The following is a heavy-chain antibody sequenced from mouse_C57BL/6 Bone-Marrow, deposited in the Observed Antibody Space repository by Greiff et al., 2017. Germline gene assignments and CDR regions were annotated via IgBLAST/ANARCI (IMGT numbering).Heavy chain of an antibody. V-gene: IGHV1-59*01. CDR3: ARDITTVVAPFDY. Sequence: QVHVKQSGAELVRPGTSVKLSCKASGYTFTSYWMHWVKQRPGQGLEWIGVIDPSDSYTNYNQKFKGKATLTVDTSSSTAYMQLSSLTSEDSAVFYCARDITTVVAPFDYWGQGTTLTVSS. J-gene: IGHJ2*01. CDR2: IDPSDSYT. CDR1: GYTFTSYW. D-gene: IGHD1-1*01.